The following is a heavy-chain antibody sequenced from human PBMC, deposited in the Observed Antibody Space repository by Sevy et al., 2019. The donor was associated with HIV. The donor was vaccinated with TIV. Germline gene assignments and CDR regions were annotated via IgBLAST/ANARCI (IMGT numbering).Heavy chain of an antibody. CDR1: GYTFTSYG. J-gene: IGHJ6*03. Sequence: ASVKVSCKASGYTFTSYGISWVRQAPGQGLAWMGWISAYNGNTNYAQKLQGRVTMTTDTSTSTAYMELRSLRSDDTAVYYCARLNYGDPYYYYYYMDVWGKGTTVTVSS. D-gene: IGHD4-17*01. CDR3: ARLNYGDPYYYYYYMDV. V-gene: IGHV1-18*04. CDR2: ISAYNGNT.